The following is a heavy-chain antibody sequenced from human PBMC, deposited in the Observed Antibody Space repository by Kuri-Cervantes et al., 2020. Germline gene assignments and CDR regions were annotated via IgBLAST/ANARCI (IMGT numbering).Heavy chain of an antibody. J-gene: IGHJ5*02. D-gene: IGHD6-19*01. CDR3: ARVTSSGDRRWFDP. CDR2: IKQDGSEK. Sequence: GGSLRLSCAASGFTFSSYWMSWVRQAPGKGLEWVANIKQDGSEKYYVDSVKGRFTISRDNAKKTLYLQMNSLRAEDTAVYYRARVTSSGDRRWFDPWGQGTLVTVSS. CDR1: GFTFSSYW. V-gene: IGHV3-7*04.